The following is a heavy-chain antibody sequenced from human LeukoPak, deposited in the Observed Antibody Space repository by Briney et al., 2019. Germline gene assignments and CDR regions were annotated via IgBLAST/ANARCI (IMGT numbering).Heavy chain of an antibody. Sequence: ASVKASCKVSGSTLSDLSIHWVRQAPGKGLEYVGGSDPEDGETFHAQNFQGRVTITEDTNIDTAYMELSSLRSGDTAIYYCVTDRARLFWYFDLWGRGTLVTVSS. CDR2: SDPEDGET. CDR1: GSTLSDLS. J-gene: IGHJ2*01. V-gene: IGHV1-24*01. D-gene: IGHD2-21*02. CDR3: VTDRARLFWYFDL.